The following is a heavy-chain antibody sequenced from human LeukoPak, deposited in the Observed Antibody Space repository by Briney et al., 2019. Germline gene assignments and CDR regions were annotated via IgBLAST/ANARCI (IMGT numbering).Heavy chain of an antibody. J-gene: IGHJ3*02. CDR3: ARVFYCGGDCFAFDI. CDR2: ISSSSYI. V-gene: IGHV3-21*01. D-gene: IGHD2-21*02. Sequence: PGGSLRLSCAASGFTFSSYSMNWVRQAPGKGLEWVSSISSSSYIYYADSVKGRFTISRDNAKNSLYLQMNSLRAEDTAVYYCARVFYCGGDCFAFDIWGQGTMVTVSS. CDR1: GFTFSSYS.